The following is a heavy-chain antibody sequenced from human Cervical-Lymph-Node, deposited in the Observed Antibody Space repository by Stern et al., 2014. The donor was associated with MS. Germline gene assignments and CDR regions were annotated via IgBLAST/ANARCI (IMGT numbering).Heavy chain of an antibody. CDR1: GYSFTAYY. J-gene: IGHJ6*02. CDR2: IDPNSGGT. Sequence: VQLVQSGAEVKKPGASVKVSCKASGYSFTAYYMHWVRQAPGQGLEWMGWIDPNSGGTKSAQNFQGRVTMTRDTSISTFYMELSGLTSDDTAVFYCARERHSMDVCGQGTTVTVSS. V-gene: IGHV1-2*02. CDR3: ARERHSMDV.